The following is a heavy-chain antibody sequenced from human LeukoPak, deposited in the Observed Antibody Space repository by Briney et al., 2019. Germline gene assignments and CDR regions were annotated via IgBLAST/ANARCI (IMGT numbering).Heavy chain of an antibody. J-gene: IGHJ4*02. CDR1: RFTVSSNY. V-gene: IGHV3-53*01. CDR3: ARRAGAYSHPYDY. D-gene: IGHD4/OR15-4a*01. CDR2: IYSGGST. Sequence: GGSLRLSCAASRFTVSSNYMTWVRQAAGKGLEWVSVIYSGGSTHYSDSVKGRFTISRDNSKNTLYLKMNSLRAEDTAVYYCARRAGAYSHPYDYWGQGTLVTVSS.